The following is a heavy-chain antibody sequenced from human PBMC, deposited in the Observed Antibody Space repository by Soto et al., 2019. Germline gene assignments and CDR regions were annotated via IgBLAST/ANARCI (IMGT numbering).Heavy chain of an antibody. CDR2: ISWNSGSI. CDR3: AKEASPGYSSGWLFFDY. V-gene: IGHV3-9*01. J-gene: IGHJ4*02. CDR1: GFTFDDYA. D-gene: IGHD6-19*01. Sequence: GGSLRLSCAASGFTFDDYAMHWVRQAPGKGLEWVSGISWNSGSIGYADSVKGRFTISRDNAKNSLYLQMNSLRAEDTALYYCAKEASPGYSSGWLFFDYWGQGTLVTVSS.